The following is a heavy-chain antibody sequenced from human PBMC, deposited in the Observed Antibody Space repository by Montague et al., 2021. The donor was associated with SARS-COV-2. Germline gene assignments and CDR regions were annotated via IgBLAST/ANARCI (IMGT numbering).Heavy chain of an antibody. Sequence: SETLSLTCTAYGGSFNSDYFFWGWIRQPPGKRLEGNGIISNGGRTFHNPSLKSRVTISVHTTRNQLSLNVKSVTAAGTAVDYCARDRRIDVGTYYPDFWGQGILVTVSS. J-gene: IGHJ4*02. V-gene: IGHV4-39*07. D-gene: IGHD3-10*01. CDR3: ARDRRIDVGTYYPDF. CDR1: GGSFNSDYFF. CDR2: ISNGGRT.